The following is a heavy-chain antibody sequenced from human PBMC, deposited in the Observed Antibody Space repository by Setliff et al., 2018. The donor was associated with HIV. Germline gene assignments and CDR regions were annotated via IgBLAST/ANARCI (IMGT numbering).Heavy chain of an antibody. CDR1: GFTFNNAW. CDR2: IKSKTDGGTT. J-gene: IGHJ4*02. Sequence: GGSLRLSCAASGFTASGFTFNNAWMNWIRQTPGKGLEWVGRIKSKTDGGTTDYTAPVKGRFTISRDDSKNTLYLQMNSLKTEDTAVYYCATDSSDTLMVALDYWGQGTLVTVSS. CDR3: ATDSSDTLMVALDY. V-gene: IGHV3-15*01. D-gene: IGHD5-18*01.